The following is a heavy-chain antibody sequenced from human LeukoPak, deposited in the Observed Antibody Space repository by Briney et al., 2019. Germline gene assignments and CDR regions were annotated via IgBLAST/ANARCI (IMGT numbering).Heavy chain of an antibody. CDR1: GFTFSSYW. V-gene: IGHV3-7*01. Sequence: GGSLRLSCATSGFTFSSYWMNWVRQAPGKVLEWVANIKQDGSEKHYVDSVKGRFTISRDNAKNSLYLQMNSLRAEDTAVYYCARDAFSYYYYYMDVWGKGTTVTVSS. J-gene: IGHJ6*03. CDR2: IKQDGSEK. CDR3: ARDAFSYYYYYMDV.